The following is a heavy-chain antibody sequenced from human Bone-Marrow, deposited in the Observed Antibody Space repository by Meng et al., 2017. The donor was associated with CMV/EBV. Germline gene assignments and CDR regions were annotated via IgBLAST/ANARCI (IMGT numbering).Heavy chain of an antibody. J-gene: IGHJ5*02. Sequence: SLKISCAASGFTFDDYAMHWVRQAPGKGLEWVSGISWNSGSIGYADSVKGRFTISRDNAKNSLYLQMNRLRVEDTAVYYCASSGSAAFYPWFDPWGQGPRVTFYS. V-gene: IGHV3-9*01. CDR3: ASSGSAAFYPWFDP. CDR2: ISWNSGSI. D-gene: IGHD2-2*01. CDR1: GFTFDDYA.